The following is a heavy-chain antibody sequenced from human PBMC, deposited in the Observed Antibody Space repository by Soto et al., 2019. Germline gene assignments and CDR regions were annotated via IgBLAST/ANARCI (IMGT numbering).Heavy chain of an antibody. D-gene: IGHD2-21*01. Sequence: QVQLVESGGGVVQPGTSLRLSCAASGFIFKEYALHWVRQAPGKGLEWVAVLSEDGSIEHYGDSVRGRFTISRDNSKNTLFLQLNSVRTEDTAVYYCAKVGPIADFLSACDRWGQGTVVTVSS. CDR3: AKVGPIADFLSACDR. V-gene: IGHV3-30*18. J-gene: IGHJ3*01. CDR1: GFIFKEYA. CDR2: LSEDGSIE.